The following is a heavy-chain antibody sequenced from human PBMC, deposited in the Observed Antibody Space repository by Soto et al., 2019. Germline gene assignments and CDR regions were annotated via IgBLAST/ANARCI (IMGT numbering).Heavy chain of an antibody. CDR1: GFTFSSCA. CDR3: ARDKRDLRFLAWSYYFDY. D-gene: IGHD3-3*01. CDR2: ISYDGSNK. J-gene: IGHJ4*02. V-gene: IGHV3-30-3*01. Sequence: QVQLVESGGGVVQPGRSLRLSCAASGFTFSSCAMHWVRQAPGKGLEWVAVISYDGSNKYYADSVKGRFTVSRDNSKNTVYLQVNSLRAEDTAVYYCARDKRDLRFLAWSYYFDYWGQGTLVTVSS.